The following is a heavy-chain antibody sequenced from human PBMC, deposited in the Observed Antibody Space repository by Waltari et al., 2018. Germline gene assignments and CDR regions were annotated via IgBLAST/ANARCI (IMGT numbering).Heavy chain of an antibody. J-gene: IGHJ4*02. V-gene: IGHV1-46*01. CDR1: GYTFTSYY. CDR3: ARSNYDYIWGSYRISDY. D-gene: IGHD3-16*02. CDR2: INPSGGST. Sequence: QVQLVQSGAEVKKPGASVKVSCKASGYTFTSYYMHWVRQAPGQGLEWMGIINPSGGSTSYAQKFQGRVTMTRDKSTSTVYMELSSLRSEDTAVYYCARSNYDYIWGSYRISDYWGQGTLVTVSS.